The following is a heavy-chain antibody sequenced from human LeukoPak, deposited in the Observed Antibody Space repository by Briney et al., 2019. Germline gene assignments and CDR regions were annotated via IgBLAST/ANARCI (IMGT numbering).Heavy chain of an antibody. V-gene: IGHV4-39*01. CDR3: ARHSRNCSGGYCYLYY. J-gene: IGHJ4*02. Sequence: SETQFLTCAVSGGSISSDSYYWGWIRQPPGKGVEWIGSIYSGGTTYYNPSLKSRVTISVDTSKNQFSLKLTSVTAADAAAYYCARHSRNCSGGYCYLYYWGQGTLVTVSS. CDR1: GGSISSDSYY. D-gene: IGHD2-15*01. CDR2: IYSGGTT.